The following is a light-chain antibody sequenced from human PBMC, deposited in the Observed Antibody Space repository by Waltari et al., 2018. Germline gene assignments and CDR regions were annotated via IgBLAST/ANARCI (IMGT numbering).Light chain of an antibody. CDR3: QRYVNSPQVT. CDR2: GAS. Sequence: ELVLTQSPGTLSLSPGERATLSCRASQSVSSAFLAWYQQKPGQAPRLLIYGASYRATGIPDRFSGSGSGADFTLAINRLEPEDFAVYYCQRYVNSPQVTFGGGTKVAIK. J-gene: IGKJ4*01. V-gene: IGKV3-20*01. CDR1: QSVSSAF.